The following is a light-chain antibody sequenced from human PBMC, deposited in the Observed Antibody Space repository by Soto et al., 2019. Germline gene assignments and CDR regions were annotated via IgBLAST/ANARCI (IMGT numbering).Light chain of an antibody. J-gene: IGKJ2*01. CDR1: QSVSSSY. V-gene: IGKV3-20*01. CDR3: QQDGRSPGYT. Sequence: EIVLTQSPGTLSLSPGERATLSCRASQSVSSSYLTWYQQKPGQAPRVLVYGSSRRATGIPDRFSGSGSGTDFTLTISRLEPEDFAVYYCQQDGRSPGYTLGQGTKLEIK. CDR2: GSS.